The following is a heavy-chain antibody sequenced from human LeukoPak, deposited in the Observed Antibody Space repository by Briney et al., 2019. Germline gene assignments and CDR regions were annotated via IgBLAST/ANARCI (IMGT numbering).Heavy chain of an antibody. CDR3: ARGVHGYGYEEHFDY. Sequence: TGGSLRLSCAASGFTFSSYSMNWVRQAPGKGLEWVSSISSSSSYIYYADSVKGRFTISRDNAKNSLYLQMNSLRAEDTAVYYCARGVHGYGYEEHFDYWGQGTLVTVSS. CDR1: GFTFSSYS. D-gene: IGHD5-18*01. V-gene: IGHV3-21*01. J-gene: IGHJ4*02. CDR2: ISSSSSYI.